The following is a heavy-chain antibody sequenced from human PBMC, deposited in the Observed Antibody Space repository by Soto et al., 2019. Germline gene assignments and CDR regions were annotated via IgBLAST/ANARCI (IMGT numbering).Heavy chain of an antibody. Sequence: GGSLRLSCTASGFTFSSYAMHWVRQAPGKGLEWVSSISSSSSYIYYADSVKGRFTISRDNAKNSLYLQMNSLRAEDTAVYYCARPGGDGYIPNAFDIWGQGTMVTVSS. CDR2: ISSSSSYI. CDR3: ARPGGDGYIPNAFDI. CDR1: GFTFSSYA. J-gene: IGHJ3*02. V-gene: IGHV3-21*01. D-gene: IGHD3-16*01.